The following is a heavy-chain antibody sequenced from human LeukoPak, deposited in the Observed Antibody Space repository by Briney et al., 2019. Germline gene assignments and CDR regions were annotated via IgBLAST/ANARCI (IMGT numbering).Heavy chain of an antibody. CDR1: GYVSSNYW. V-gene: IGHV5-51*01. CDR2: IHPGDSDT. Sequence: GESLKISCQGSGYVSSNYWIAWVRQMPGKGLELMGIIHPGDSDTIYSPSFQGQVMFSADKSISTAYLQWSRLKASDTAMYFCARSLGYCSSVTCRDGFDPWGQGTLVTVSS. D-gene: IGHD2-8*02. J-gene: IGHJ5*02. CDR3: ARSLGYCSSVTCRDGFDP.